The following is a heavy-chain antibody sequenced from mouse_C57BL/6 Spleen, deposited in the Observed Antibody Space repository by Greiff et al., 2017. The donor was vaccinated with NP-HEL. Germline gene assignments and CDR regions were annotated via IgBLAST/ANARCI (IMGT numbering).Heavy chain of an antibody. J-gene: IGHJ2*01. V-gene: IGHV3-6*01. Sequence: EVQLQQSGPGLVKPSQSLSLTCSVTGYSIPRGYYWNWIRQFPGNKLEWMGYISYDGSNNYNPSLKNRISITRDTSKNQFFLKLNSVTTEDTATYYCARDTVVALDYWGQGTTLTVSS. CDR3: ARDTVVALDY. D-gene: IGHD1-1*01. CDR1: GYSIPRGYY. CDR2: ISYDGSN.